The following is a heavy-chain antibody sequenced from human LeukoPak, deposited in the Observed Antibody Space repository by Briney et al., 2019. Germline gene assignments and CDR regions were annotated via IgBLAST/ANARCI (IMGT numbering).Heavy chain of an antibody. CDR2: ITTGGIT. CDR3: AKHGTSGYSFFDS. V-gene: IGHV3-23*01. Sequence: GGSLRLSCAASGFTFSTYAMTWVRQAPGKGLEWVSTITTGGITYHADSVKGRFTISRDISKSTLYPQMNGLRAEDTAMYYCAKHGTSGYSFFDSWGQGTLVTVSS. J-gene: IGHJ4*02. D-gene: IGHD3-22*01. CDR1: GFTFSTYA.